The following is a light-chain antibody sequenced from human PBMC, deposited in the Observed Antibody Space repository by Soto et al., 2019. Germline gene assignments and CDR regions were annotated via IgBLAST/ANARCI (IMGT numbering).Light chain of an antibody. V-gene: IGKV3-15*01. Sequence: IVMTQSPATLSVSPGEKATLSCRASQSLSSNLAWYQQKPGQAPRLLIYGASSRDEGIPAGFSGSGSGTEFTTTVSSLEADDVVVCYCNQYDEWRVTFGQGTRVDVK. CDR1: QSLSSN. CDR2: GAS. J-gene: IGKJ1*01. CDR3: NQYDEWRVT.